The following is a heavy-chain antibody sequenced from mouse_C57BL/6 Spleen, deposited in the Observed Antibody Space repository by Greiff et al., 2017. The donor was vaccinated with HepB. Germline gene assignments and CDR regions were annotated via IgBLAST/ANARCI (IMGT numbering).Heavy chain of an antibody. Sequence: VQLQQPGAELVKPGASVKLSCKASGYTFTSYWMQWVKQRPGQGLEWIGEIDPSDSYTNYHQKFKGKATLTVDTSSSTAYMQLSSLTSEDSAVYYCARRNWGFAYWGQGTLVTVSA. CDR2: IDPSDSYT. V-gene: IGHV1-50*01. CDR1: GYTFTSYW. CDR3: ARRNWGFAY. J-gene: IGHJ3*01.